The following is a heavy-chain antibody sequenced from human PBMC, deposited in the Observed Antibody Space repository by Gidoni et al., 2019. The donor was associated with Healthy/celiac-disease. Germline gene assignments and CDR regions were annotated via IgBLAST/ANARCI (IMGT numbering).Heavy chain of an antibody. V-gene: IGHV4-34*01. Sequence: QVQLQQWGAGLLKPSETLSLTCAVYGGSFSGYYWSWIRQPPGKGLAWIGEINHSGSTNYNPSLKSRVTISVDTSKNQFSLKLSSVTAADTAVYYCARGAAAAALGYYGMDVWGQGTTVTVSS. CDR2: INHSGST. CDR1: GGSFSGYY. D-gene: IGHD6-13*01. CDR3: ARGAAAAALGYYGMDV. J-gene: IGHJ6*02.